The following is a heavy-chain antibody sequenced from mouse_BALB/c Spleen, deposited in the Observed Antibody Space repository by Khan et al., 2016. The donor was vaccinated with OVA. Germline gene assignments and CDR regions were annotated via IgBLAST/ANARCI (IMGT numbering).Heavy chain of an antibody. D-gene: IGHD2-4*01. CDR1: GYTFTSYD. J-gene: IGHJ4*01. CDR3: AREGLRGVGLDY. V-gene: IGHV1S56*01. CDR2: IYPGDDST. Sequence: QVQLQQSGPELVKPGALVKISCKASGYTFTSYDINWVKQRPGQGLEWIGWIYPGDDSTIYNEKFKGMATLTADKSSNTAYIQLSSLTSENSAVYFCAREGLRGVGLDYWGQGTSVTVSS.